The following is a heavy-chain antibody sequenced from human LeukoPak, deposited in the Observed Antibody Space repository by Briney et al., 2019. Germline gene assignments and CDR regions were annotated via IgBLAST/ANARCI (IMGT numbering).Heavy chain of an antibody. CDR3: ARVYGIVGATVWFDP. CDR2: IYHSGST. J-gene: IGHJ5*02. CDR1: GGSISSGGYS. V-gene: IGHV4-30-2*01. Sequence: SQTLSLTCAVSGGSISSGGYSWSWIRQPPGKGLEWIGYIYHSGSTYYNPSLKSRVTISVDRSKNQFSLKLSSVTAADTAVYYCARVYGIVGATVWFDPWGQGTLVTVSS. D-gene: IGHD1-26*01.